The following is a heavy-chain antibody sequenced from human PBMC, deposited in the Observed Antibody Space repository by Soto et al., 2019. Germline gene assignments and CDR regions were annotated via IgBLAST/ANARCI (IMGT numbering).Heavy chain of an antibody. V-gene: IGHV4-34*01. CDR1: GGSFSGYY. Sequence: SETLSLTCAVYGGSFSGYYWSWIRQPPGKGLEWIGEINHSGSTNYNPSLKSRVTISVDTSKNQFSLKLSSVTAADTAVYYCARGLPYYDFWSGYYMVLDYWGQGTLVT. CDR3: ARGLPYYDFWSGYYMVLDY. D-gene: IGHD3-3*01. J-gene: IGHJ4*02. CDR2: INHSGST.